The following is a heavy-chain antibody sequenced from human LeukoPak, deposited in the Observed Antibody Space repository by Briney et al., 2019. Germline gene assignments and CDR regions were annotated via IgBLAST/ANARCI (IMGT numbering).Heavy chain of an antibody. CDR1: GGSISSSSYY. D-gene: IGHD3-3*01. CDR3: ARDFFSVESWQHYFDY. Sequence: PSETLSLTCTVSGGSISSSSYYWDWIRQAPGKGLEWIGSISYSGTTYYNPSLKSRVTISIDTSKNQFSLKLTSMTAADTAVYYCARDFFSVESWQHYFDYWGQGTLVTVSS. J-gene: IGHJ4*02. CDR2: ISYSGTT. V-gene: IGHV4-39*07.